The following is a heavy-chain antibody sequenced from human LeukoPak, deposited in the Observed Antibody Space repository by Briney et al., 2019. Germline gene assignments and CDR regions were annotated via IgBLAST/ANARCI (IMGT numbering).Heavy chain of an antibody. CDR1: GGSFSGYY. J-gene: IGHJ4*02. V-gene: IGHV4-34*01. CDR2: INHSGST. CDR3: ARGAFGELFSYFDY. Sequence: SETLSLTCAVYGGSFSGYYWSWIRQPPGKGLEWIGEINHSGSTNYNPSLKSRVTISVDTSKNQFSLKLSSVTAADTAVYYCARGAFGELFSYFDYWGQGTLVTVSS. D-gene: IGHD3-10*01.